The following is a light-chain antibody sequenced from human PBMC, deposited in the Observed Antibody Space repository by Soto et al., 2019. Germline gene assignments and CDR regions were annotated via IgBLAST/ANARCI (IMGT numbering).Light chain of an antibody. J-gene: IGKJ4*01. CDR2: DAS. Sequence: DILITHSPSTLFASVGDRLTLTRRSKRTSSNRLAWYQQKPGKAPKVLIYDASTWDSGVPSRFSGSRSGTDFTLTISSLQPNDFATYYCQQHSSYPLTFGGGTKVDIK. CDR1: RTSSNR. CDR3: QQHSSYPLT. V-gene: IGKV1-5*01.